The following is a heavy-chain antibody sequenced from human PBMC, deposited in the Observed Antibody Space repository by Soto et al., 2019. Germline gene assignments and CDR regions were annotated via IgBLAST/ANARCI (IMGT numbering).Heavy chain of an antibody. CDR2: IYWDDDK. J-gene: IGHJ4*02. D-gene: IGHD6-19*01. Sequence: QITLKESGPTLVKPTQTLTLTGTFSGFSLSTAGVAVGWIHQPPGKALEWLTVIYWDDDKRYSPSLKSRLTISKGTSKNQVVLTMTNMDPVDTGTYHCAYANLPGPAVAAFDYWGQGTLVTVSS. CDR1: GFSLSTAGVA. V-gene: IGHV2-5*02. CDR3: AYANLPGPAVAAFDY.